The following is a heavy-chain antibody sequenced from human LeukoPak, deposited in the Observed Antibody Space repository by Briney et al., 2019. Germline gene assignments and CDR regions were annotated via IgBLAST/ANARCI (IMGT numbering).Heavy chain of an antibody. CDR3: ARRRITGTTSDSGFDY. D-gene: IGHD1-7*01. CDR1: GGSISISNW. CDR2: IYHSGST. Sequence: SETLSLTCAVSGGSISISNWWSWVRPPPGKGLEWIGEIYHSGSTNYNPSLKSRVTISVDKSKNQFSLKLSSVTAADTAVYYCARRRITGTTSDSGFDYWGQGTLVTVSS. V-gene: IGHV4-4*02. J-gene: IGHJ4*02.